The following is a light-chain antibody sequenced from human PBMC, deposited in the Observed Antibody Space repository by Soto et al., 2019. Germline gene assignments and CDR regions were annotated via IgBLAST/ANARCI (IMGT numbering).Light chain of an antibody. J-gene: IGKJ1*01. CDR1: QSIRSF. CDR3: QQSHDSPWA. Sequence: DIQMTQSPASLSASVGDRVTITCRASQSIRSFLNWYLQKPGKAPKLLIYGTSILQDGVPSRFSGSGSGTEFTLTISSLQPEDFASYYCQQSHDSPWAFGPGTKVEVK. V-gene: IGKV1-39*01. CDR2: GTS.